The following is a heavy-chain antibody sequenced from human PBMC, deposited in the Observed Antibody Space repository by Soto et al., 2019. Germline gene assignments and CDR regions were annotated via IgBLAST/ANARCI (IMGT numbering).Heavy chain of an antibody. CDR2: INPNSGGT. CDR3: ASNYYDSCGYGY. J-gene: IGHJ4*02. CDR1: GYTFTGYY. Sequence: QVQLVQSGAEVKKPGASVKVSCKASGYTFTGYYMHWVRQAPGEGLEWMGWINPNSGGTDYAQKFQGRVTMTRNTSISTAYLEVSRLRSDDTAVYYCASNYYDSCGYGYWGQGTLVTVSS. V-gene: IGHV1-2*02. D-gene: IGHD3-22*01.